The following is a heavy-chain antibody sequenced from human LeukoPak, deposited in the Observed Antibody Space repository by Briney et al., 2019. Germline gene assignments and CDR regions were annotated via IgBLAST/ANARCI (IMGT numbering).Heavy chain of an antibody. CDR1: GFTFSSYG. CDR3: ARDPEMVRGVITNYYYGMDV. V-gene: IGHV3-33*01. Sequence: PGGSLRLSCAASGFTFSSYGMHWVRQAPGKGREWVAVIWYDGSNKYYADSVKGRFTISRDNSKNTLYLQMNSLRAEDTAVYCCARDPEMVRGVITNYYYGMDVWGKGTTVTVSS. D-gene: IGHD3-10*01. CDR2: IWYDGSNK. J-gene: IGHJ6*04.